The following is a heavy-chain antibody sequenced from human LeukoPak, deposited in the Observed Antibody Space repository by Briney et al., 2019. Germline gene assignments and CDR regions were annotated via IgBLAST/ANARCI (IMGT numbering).Heavy chain of an antibody. CDR1: GGSFSGYY. V-gene: IGHV4-34*01. CDR3: ASGRYVVVPAAIDYYYMDV. D-gene: IGHD2-2*02. J-gene: IGHJ6*03. CDR2: INHSGST. Sequence: SETLSLTCAVYGGSFSGYYWSWIRQPPGKGLEWIGEINHSGSTNYNPSLKSRVTISVDTSKNQLSLKLSSVTAADTAVYYCASGRYVVVPAAIDYYYMDVWGKGTTVTVSS.